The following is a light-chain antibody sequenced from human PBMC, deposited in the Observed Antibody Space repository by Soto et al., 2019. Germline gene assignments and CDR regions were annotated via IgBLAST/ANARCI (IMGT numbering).Light chain of an antibody. J-gene: IGLJ2*01. V-gene: IGLV3-9*01. CDR1: FIGTKN. CDR3: QVWDSSTGVV. Sequence: SYELTQPPSVSVALGQSARITCGGDFIGTKNVHWYRQKPGQAPVLVIHRDTSRPSGIPERISGSNSGNTATLTISRAQVGDEADYYCQVWDSSTGVVFGGGTKLTVL. CDR2: RDT.